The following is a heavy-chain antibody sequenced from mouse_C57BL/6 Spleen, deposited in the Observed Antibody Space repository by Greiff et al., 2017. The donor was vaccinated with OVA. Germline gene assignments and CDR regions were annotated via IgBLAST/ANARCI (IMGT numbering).Heavy chain of an antibody. Sequence: QVQLQQSGAELMKPGASVKLSCKATGYTFTGYWIEWVKQRPGHGLEWIGEILPGSGSTNYTAKFKGKATFTADTSSNTAYMQLSSLTTEDSAIYYCARPGGNYGFAYWGQGTLVTVSA. V-gene: IGHV1-9*01. J-gene: IGHJ3*01. CDR1: GYTFTGYW. CDR2: ILPGSGST. CDR3: ARPGGNYGFAY. D-gene: IGHD2-1*01.